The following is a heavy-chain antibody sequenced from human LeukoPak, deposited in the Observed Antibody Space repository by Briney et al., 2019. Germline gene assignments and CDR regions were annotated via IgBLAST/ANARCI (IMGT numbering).Heavy chain of an antibody. Sequence: TPSETLSLTCAVSGGSISSSNWWSWVRQPPGKGLEWIGEIYRSGSTNYNPSLKGRVTMSVDKSKNQFSLKLSSVTAADTAVYYCARLSSVTYSAFDIWGQGTMVTVSS. CDR3: ARLSSVTYSAFDI. D-gene: IGHD4-17*01. J-gene: IGHJ3*02. CDR1: GGSISSSNW. CDR2: IYRSGST. V-gene: IGHV4-4*02.